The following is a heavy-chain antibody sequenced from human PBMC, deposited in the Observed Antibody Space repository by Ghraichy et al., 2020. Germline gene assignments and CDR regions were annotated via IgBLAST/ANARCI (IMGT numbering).Heavy chain of an antibody. CDR2: IYYSGST. Sequence: SETLSLTCTVSGGSISSYYWSWIRQPPGKGLEWIGYIYYSGSTNYNPSLKSRVTISVDTSKNQFSLKLSSVTAADTAVYYCARGRGSGWFYYYYGMDVWGQGTTVTVYS. D-gene: IGHD6-19*01. V-gene: IGHV4-59*01. CDR3: ARGRGSGWFYYYYGMDV. CDR1: GGSISSYY. J-gene: IGHJ6*02.